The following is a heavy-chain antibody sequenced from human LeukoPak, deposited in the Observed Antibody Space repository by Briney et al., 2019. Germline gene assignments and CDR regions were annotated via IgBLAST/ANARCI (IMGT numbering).Heavy chain of an antibody. V-gene: IGHV1-69*13. J-gene: IGHJ6*02. D-gene: IGHD3/OR15-3a*01. Sequence: SVKVSCKASGGTFSCYAISWVRQAPGQGLEWMGGIIPIFGTANYAQKFQGRVTITADESTSTAYMELSSLRSEDTAVYYCARERTDYYYYYGMDVWGQGTTVTVSS. CDR1: GGTFSCYA. CDR2: IIPIFGTA. CDR3: ARERTDYYYYYGMDV.